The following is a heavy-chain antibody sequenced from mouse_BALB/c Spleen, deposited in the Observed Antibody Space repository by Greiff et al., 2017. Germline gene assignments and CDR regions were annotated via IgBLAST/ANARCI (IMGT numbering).Heavy chain of an antibody. V-gene: IGHV14-4*02. CDR3: NAGYYPYYFDY. Sequence: EVQLQQSGAELVRSGASVKLSCTASGFNIKDYYMHWVKQRPEQGLEWIGWIDPENGDTEYAPKFQGKATMTADTSSNTAYLQLSSLTSEDTAVYYCNAGYYPYYFDYWGQGTTLTVSS. D-gene: IGHD2-3*01. J-gene: IGHJ2*01. CDR1: GFNIKDYY. CDR2: IDPENGDT.